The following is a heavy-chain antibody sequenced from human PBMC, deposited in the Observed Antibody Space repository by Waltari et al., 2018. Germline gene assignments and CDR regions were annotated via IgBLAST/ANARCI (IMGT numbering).Heavy chain of an antibody. Sequence: QVQLVESGGGVVQPGRSLSFSCAASGFTFSSYGIHWCRQAPGKGLEWVAVISYDGSNKYYADSVKGRFTISRDNSKNTLYLQMNSLRAEDTAVYYCAKDHLLNQWVFDYWGQGTLVTVSS. V-gene: IGHV3-30*18. CDR1: GFTFSSYG. CDR3: AKDHLLNQWVFDY. CDR2: ISYDGSNK. D-gene: IGHD1-26*01. J-gene: IGHJ4*02.